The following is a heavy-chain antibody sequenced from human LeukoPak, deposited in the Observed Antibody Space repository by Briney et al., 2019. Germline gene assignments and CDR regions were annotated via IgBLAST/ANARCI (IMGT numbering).Heavy chain of an antibody. CDR1: GFTFHAYA. J-gene: IGHJ4*02. Sequence: GGSLRLSCAASGFTFHAYAMHWARQAPGKGLDQASLITGDGVSTFYADSVKGRFTISRDNSKDSLYLQMNSLRTEDTALYYCARRKSGYTYGYIDYWGQGILVTVSS. CDR3: ARRKSGYTYGYIDY. D-gene: IGHD5-18*01. V-gene: IGHV3-43*02. CDR2: ITGDGVST.